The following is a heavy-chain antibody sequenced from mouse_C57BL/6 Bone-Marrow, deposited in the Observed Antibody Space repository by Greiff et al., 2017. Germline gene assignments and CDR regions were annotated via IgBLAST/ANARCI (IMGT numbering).Heavy chain of an antibody. CDR1: GFTFTDYD. CDR3: TSGDDWLCYFDD. CDR2: IDPETGGT. D-gene: IGHD2-2*01. V-gene: IGHV1-15*01. Sequence: QVQLQQSGAELVRPGASVTLSCTASGFTFTDYDMHWVKQTPVQGLEWIGWIDPETGGTAYAEKFKGKAIMTADTSSNTAYMQLSSLTSEDSAVYYCTSGDDWLCYFDDWGQGTTLTVSA. J-gene: IGHJ2*01.